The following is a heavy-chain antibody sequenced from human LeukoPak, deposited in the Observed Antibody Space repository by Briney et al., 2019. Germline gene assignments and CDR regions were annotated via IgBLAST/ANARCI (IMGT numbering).Heavy chain of an antibody. CDR1: GYTFSGTGWY. Sequence: ASVKVSCKASGYTFSGTGWYLYWLRQAPGQGLECMGWIYPNNGATAYAQKFPGRVAMTRDTSITTAYMELSRLRPDDTAVYYCARDGPAQMVDFDYWGQGTLVTVSS. V-gene: IGHV1-2*02. D-gene: IGHD3-10*01. CDR2: IYPNNGAT. CDR3: ARDGPAQMVDFDY. J-gene: IGHJ4*02.